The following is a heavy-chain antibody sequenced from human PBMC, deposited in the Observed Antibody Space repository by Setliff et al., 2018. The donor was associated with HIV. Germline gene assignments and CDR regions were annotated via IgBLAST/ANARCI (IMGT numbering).Heavy chain of an antibody. J-gene: IGHJ4*02. V-gene: IGHV4-34*01. CDR3: AKGAGFYGDYTFDY. D-gene: IGHD4-17*01. Sequence: SETLSLTCAVYGESFSGYYWNWIRPPPGKGLEWIGEINHRGSTNYNPSLKSRVTMSVDTSKNQFSLKVTFVTSADTAVYYCAKGAGFYGDYTFDYWGQGNLVTVSS. CDR2: INHRGST. CDR1: GESFSGYY.